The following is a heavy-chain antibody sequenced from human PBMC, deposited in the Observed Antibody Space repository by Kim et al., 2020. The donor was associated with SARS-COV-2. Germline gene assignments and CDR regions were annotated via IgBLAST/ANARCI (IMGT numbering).Heavy chain of an antibody. CDR3: AKDVRVWGSGVTEGSDY. V-gene: IGHV3-23*01. CDR1: GFTFSSYA. CDR2: ISGSGGST. J-gene: IGHJ4*02. D-gene: IGHD3-10*01. Sequence: GGSLRLSCAASGFTFSSYAMSWVRQAPGKGLEWVSAISGSGGSTYYADSVKGRFTISRDNSKNTLYLQMNSLRAEDTAVYYCAKDVRVWGSGVTEGSDYWGQGTLVTVSS.